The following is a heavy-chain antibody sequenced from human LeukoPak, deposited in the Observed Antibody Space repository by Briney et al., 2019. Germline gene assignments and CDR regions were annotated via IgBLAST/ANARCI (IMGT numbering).Heavy chain of an antibody. V-gene: IGHV1-2*02. CDR3: ARGGRKALSTSSFDY. CDR1: GYTFTGYY. J-gene: IGHJ4*02. D-gene: IGHD2-2*01. Sequence: ASVKVSCKASGYTFTGYYMHWVRQAPGQGLEWMGWINPNSGGTNYAQKFQGRVTMTRDTSISTACMELSRLRSDDTAVYYCARGGRKALSTSSFDYWGQGTLVTVSS. CDR2: INPNSGGT.